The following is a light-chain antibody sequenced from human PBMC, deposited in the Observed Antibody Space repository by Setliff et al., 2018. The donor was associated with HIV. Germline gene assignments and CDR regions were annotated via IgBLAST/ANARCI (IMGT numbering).Light chain of an antibody. J-gene: IGLJ1*01. V-gene: IGLV2-11*01. CDR3: SSYTSSSPYV. Sequence: SVLTQPRSVSGSPGQSVTISCTGTSSDVGGYNFVSWYQQRPGKAPKLMIYDVTKRPSGVPDRFSGSKSGNTASLTISGLQADDEADYYCSSYTSSSPYVFGTGTKVT. CDR1: SSDVGGYNF. CDR2: DVT.